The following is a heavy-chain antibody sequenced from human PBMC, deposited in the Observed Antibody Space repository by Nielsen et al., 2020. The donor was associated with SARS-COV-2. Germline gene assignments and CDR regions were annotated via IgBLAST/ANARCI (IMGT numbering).Heavy chain of an antibody. Sequence: SETLSPTCIVSGGSISSYYWSWIRQPPGKGLEWIGYIYNSGSTNYNPSLKSRITISIDASKNQFSLKLSSVTAADTAVYYCARHRYYVWGSYRYHDAFDIWGQGTMVTVSS. CDR3: ARHRYYVWGSYRYHDAFDI. J-gene: IGHJ3*02. CDR1: GGSISSYY. V-gene: IGHV4-59*01. D-gene: IGHD3-16*02. CDR2: IYNSGST.